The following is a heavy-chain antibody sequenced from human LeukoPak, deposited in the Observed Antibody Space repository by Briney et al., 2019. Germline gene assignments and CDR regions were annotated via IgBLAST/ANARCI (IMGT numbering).Heavy chain of an antibody. Sequence: ASVKVSCKASGYTFTGYYMHWVRQAPGQGLEWMGWINPNSGGTNYAQKFQGRVTMTRDTSISTAYMELSRLRSEDTAVYYCARGSNNYDSSGYAFDYWGQGTLVTVSS. J-gene: IGHJ4*02. V-gene: IGHV1-2*02. D-gene: IGHD3-22*01. CDR2: INPNSGGT. CDR1: GYTFTGYY. CDR3: ARGSNNYDSSGYAFDY.